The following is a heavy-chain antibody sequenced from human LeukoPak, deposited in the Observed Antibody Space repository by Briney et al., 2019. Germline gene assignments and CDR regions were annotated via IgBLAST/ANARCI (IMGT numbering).Heavy chain of an antibody. CDR3: ARRKNQYCSGGSCYEY. CDR2: INSDGSGL. Sequence: GGSLRLSCVASGFSFSSYWMHWVRQAPGKGLVWVSRINSDGSGLSYADSVKGRFTISRDNVKKTLYLQMNSLRAEDTAVYYCARRKNQYCSGGSCYEYWGQGTLVTVSS. J-gene: IGHJ4*02. CDR1: GFSFSSYW. V-gene: IGHV3-74*01. D-gene: IGHD2-15*01.